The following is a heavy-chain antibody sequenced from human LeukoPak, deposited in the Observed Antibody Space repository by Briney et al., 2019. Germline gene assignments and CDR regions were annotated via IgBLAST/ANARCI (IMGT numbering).Heavy chain of an antibody. J-gene: IGHJ4*02. CDR3: ARLSLLWFGELEGRDY. V-gene: IGHV4-59*12. CDR2: IYYSGST. CDR1: GGSISSYH. Sequence: SETLSLTCTVSGGSISSYHWSWIRQPPGKGLEWIGYIYYSGSTNYNPSLKSRVTISVDTSKNQFSLKLSSVTAADTAVYYCARLSLLWFGELEGRDYWGQGTLVTVSS. D-gene: IGHD3-10*01.